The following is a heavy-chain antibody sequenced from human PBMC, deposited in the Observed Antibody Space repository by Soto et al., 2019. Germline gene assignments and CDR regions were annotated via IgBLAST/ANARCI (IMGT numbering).Heavy chain of an antibody. V-gene: IGHV5-51*01. J-gene: IGHJ4*02. Sequence: GESLKISCKGSGYSFTSYWIGWVRQMPGKGLEWMGIIYPGDSDTRYSPSFQGQVTISADKSISTAYLQWSSLKASDTAMYYCARDTHIEASDKRSSGWYVWGQGTLVTVSS. CDR3: ARDTHIEASDKRSSGWYV. CDR2: IYPGDSDT. CDR1: GYSFTSYW. D-gene: IGHD6-19*01.